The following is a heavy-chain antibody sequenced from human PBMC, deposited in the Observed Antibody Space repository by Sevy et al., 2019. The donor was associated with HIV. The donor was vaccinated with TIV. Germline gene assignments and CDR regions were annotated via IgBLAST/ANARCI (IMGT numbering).Heavy chain of an antibody. V-gene: IGHV4-39*01. D-gene: IGHD6-19*01. J-gene: IGHJ3*01. CDR1: DVSISSGTNY. Sequence: SETLSLTCTVSDVSISSGTNYWGWIRQPPGKGLEWIGSIYYSGSTYYNPSLKSRVTISADTSMNQFSLKLSSVTVADTAVYYCARQSGGWYEYDASDVWGQGTMVTVSS. CDR2: IYYSGST. CDR3: ARQSGGWYEYDASDV.